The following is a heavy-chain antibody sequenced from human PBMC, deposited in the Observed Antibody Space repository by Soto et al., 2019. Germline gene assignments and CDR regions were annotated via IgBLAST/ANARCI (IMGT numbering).Heavy chain of an antibody. CDR1: GFTFSSYA. J-gene: IGHJ4*02. V-gene: IGHV3-23*01. CDR2: ISGSGGST. Sequence: GGSLRLSCAASGFTFSSYAMSWVRQAPGKGLEWVSAISGSGGSTYYADSVKGRFTISRDNSKNTLYLQMNSLRAEDTAVYYCAKDGRITMIVVAPDYFDYWGQGTLVTVSS. D-gene: IGHD3-22*01. CDR3: AKDGRITMIVVAPDYFDY.